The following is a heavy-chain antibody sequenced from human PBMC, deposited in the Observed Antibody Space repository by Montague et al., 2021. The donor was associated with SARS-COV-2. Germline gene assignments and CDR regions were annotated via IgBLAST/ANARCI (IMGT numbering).Heavy chain of an antibody. J-gene: IGHJ5*02. CDR3: VSRDGHTPS. CDR2: MYSAGNT. D-gene: IGHD5-24*01. Sequence: SLRLSCATPGLIVASNYMSWVRQAPGKGLEWVSIMYSAGNTYYADSVKGRFSISSDNSKNTLYLQMNSLRPEDTAVYYCVSRDGHTPSWGQGTLVTVSS. CDR1: GLIVASNY. V-gene: IGHV3-53*05.